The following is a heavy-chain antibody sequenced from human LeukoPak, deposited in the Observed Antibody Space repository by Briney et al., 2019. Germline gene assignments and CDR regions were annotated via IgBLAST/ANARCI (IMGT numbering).Heavy chain of an antibody. J-gene: IGHJ4*02. Sequence: GGSLRLSCAASGFTFSNYAMHWVRQAPGKGLEWVAVISYDGSNKYYADSVKGRFTISRDNSKNTLYLQMDSLRAEDTAVYYCARDSGFSGTQRGEYWGQGTLVTVSS. CDR3: ARDSGFSGTQRGEY. CDR1: GFTFSNYA. D-gene: IGHD3/OR15-3a*01. V-gene: IGHV3-30*04. CDR2: ISYDGSNK.